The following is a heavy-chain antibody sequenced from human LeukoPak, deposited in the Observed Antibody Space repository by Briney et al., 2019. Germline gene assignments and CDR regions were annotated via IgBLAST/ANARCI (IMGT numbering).Heavy chain of an antibody. V-gene: IGHV1-2*02. D-gene: IGHD2-21*01. Sequence: ASVKVSCKASGYNFNTYYIHWVRQAPGQGPEWLGWINPNSGDTIYAPRFEGRVTMTRDTSVTTIYMELSNLRFDDTAVYYCARAYCGSECSLRVTVDYWGQGTLVTVSS. CDR3: ARAYCGSECSLRVTVDY. J-gene: IGHJ4*02. CDR2: INPNSGDT. CDR1: GYNFNTYY.